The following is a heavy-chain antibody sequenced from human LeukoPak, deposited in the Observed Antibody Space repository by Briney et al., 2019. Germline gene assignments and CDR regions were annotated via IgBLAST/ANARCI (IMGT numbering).Heavy chain of an antibody. D-gene: IGHD1-26*01. Sequence: SETLSLTCTVSGGSISSYYWSWIRQPPGKGLEWIGYIYYSGSTNYNPSLKSRVTISVDTSKNQFSLKLSPVAAADTAVYYCARGGPVGATTRFDPWGQGTLVTVSS. J-gene: IGHJ5*02. V-gene: IGHV4-59*01. CDR2: IYYSGST. CDR3: ARGGPVGATTRFDP. CDR1: GGSISSYY.